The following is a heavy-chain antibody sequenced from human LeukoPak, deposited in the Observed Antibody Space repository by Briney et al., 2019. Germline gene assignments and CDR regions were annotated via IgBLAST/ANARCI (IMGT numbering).Heavy chain of an antibody. J-gene: IGHJ3*02. D-gene: IGHD4-17*01. CDR3: AKFGYGDYPYQAFDI. CDR1: GFTFSSYA. Sequence: GGSLRLSCAASGFTFSSYAMSWVRQAPGKGLEWVSAITDRSSSAYYADSVKGRFTISRDNSKNTLYLQMNNLRAEDTAVYYCAKFGYGDYPYQAFDIWGQGTRVTVS. V-gene: IGHV3-23*01. CDR2: ITDRSSSA.